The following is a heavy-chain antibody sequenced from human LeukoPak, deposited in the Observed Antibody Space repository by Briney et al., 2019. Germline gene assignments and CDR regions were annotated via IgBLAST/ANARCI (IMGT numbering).Heavy chain of an antibody. J-gene: IGHJ6*03. CDR2: IRSKANSYAT. CDR1: GFIFSGSA. Sequence: PGGSLKLSCAASGFIFSGSAIHWVRQASGKGLERVGRIRSKANSYATVYAASVQGRFTISRDDSKNTAYLQMSSLKTEDTAVYYCTKTVPSGHYYYMDVWGKGTTVTVSS. V-gene: IGHV3-73*01. D-gene: IGHD4-11*01. CDR3: TKTVPSGHYYYMDV.